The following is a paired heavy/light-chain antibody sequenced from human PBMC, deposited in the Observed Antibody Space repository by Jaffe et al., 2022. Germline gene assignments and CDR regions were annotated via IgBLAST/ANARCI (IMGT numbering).Light chain of an antibody. CDR3: SSYTSSGAVL. J-gene: IGLJ2*01. CDR1: SSDVGAYNY. CDR2: DVS. V-gene: IGLV2-14*03. Sequence: QSALTQPASVSGSPGQSITISCTGTSSDVGAYNYVSWFQQHPGKAPQLMIHDVSNRPSGVSNRFSGSKSGNTASLTISGLQAEDESDYYCSSYTSSGAVLFGGGTKLTVL.
Heavy chain of an antibody. CDR1: GFTFSGSS. V-gene: IGHV3-73*02. D-gene: IGHD5-12*01. CDR2: IRTKANNYAT. CDR3: RYSGYEGDTRFDY. J-gene: IGHJ4*02. Sequence: EVQLVESGGGLVQPGGSLRLSCAASGFTFSGSSIHWVRQASGKGLEWVGRIRTKANNYATVYAASVIGRFTISRDDSKNTAYLQMNSLKTDDTAVYYCRYSGYEGDTRFDYWDQGSLVTVSS.